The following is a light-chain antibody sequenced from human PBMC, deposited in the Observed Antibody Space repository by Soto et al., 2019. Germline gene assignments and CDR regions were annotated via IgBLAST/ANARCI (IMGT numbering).Light chain of an antibody. V-gene: IGLV2-14*01. CDR2: DVS. J-gene: IGLJ1*01. Sequence: QSVLTQPASVSGSPGQSLTISCTGTSSDVGGYNYVSWYQQHPGKAPKLMIYDVSNRPSGVSNRFSGSKSGNTASLTISGLQADDEADYYCSSYTSSTFYVFGTGTKVPVL. CDR3: SSYTSSTFYV. CDR1: SSDVGGYNY.